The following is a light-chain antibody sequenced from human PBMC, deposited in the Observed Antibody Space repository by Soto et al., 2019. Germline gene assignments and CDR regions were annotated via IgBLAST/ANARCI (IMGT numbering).Light chain of an antibody. CDR2: AAS. J-gene: IGKJ1*01. V-gene: IGKV1-9*01. CDR1: QGISNY. CDR3: QHPKWA. Sequence: DIQMTQSPSSLSASVGDRVTITCRASQGISNYLAWYQQRPGRAPQLLIYAASALQTGVPSRFSGSGSGTDFTLTITSLQPEDFGTYYCQHPKWAFGQGTTVEI.